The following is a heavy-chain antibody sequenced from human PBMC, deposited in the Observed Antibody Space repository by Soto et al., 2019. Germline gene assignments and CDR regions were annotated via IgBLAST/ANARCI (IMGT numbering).Heavy chain of an antibody. CDR1: GGSFSGYY. CDR3: GCGRTPPSHLRTGDDH. V-gene: IGHV4-34*01. J-gene: IGHJ1*01. Sequence: SWAPCLTYAVYGGSFSGYYWSWLRQPPGKGLEWIGEINHSGSTNYNPSLKSRVTISVDTSKNQFSLKLSSVTAADTAVYYCGCGRTPPSHLRTGDDHWGQGTLGIV. CDR2: INHSGST.